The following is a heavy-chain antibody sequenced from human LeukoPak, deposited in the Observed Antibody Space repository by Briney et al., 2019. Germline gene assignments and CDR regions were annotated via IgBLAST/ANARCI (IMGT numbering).Heavy chain of an antibody. CDR2: ISGSGGST. D-gene: IGHD3-22*01. CDR3: AKGSSGGYYDSSGYFDY. V-gene: IGHV3-23*01. CDR1: GFTFSSYA. J-gene: IGHJ4*02. Sequence: GGSLRLSCAASGFTFSSYAMSWVRQAPGKGLEWVSAISGSGGSTYYADSVKGRSTISRDNSKNTLYLQMNSLRAEDTAVYYCAKGSSGGYYDSSGYFDYWGQGTLVTVSS.